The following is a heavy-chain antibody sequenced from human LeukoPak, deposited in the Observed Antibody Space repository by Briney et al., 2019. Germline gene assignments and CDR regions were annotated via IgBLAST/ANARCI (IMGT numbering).Heavy chain of an antibody. J-gene: IGHJ4*02. CDR2: ISGSGGST. CDR1: GFTFSSYG. Sequence: GGSLRLSCAASGFTFSSYGMSWVRQAPGKGLEWVSAISGSGGSTYYADSVKGRFTISRDNSKNTLYLQMNSLRAEDTAVYYCARGLMVRGVIPDYWGQGTLVTVSS. CDR3: ARGLMVRGVIPDY. D-gene: IGHD3-10*01. V-gene: IGHV3-23*01.